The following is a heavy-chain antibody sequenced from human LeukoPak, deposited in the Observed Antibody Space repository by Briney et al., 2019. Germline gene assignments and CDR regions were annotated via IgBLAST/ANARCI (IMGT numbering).Heavy chain of an antibody. J-gene: IGHJ6*03. CDR1: GGSISSHY. CDR2: IYYSGST. V-gene: IGHV4-59*11. Sequence: PSETLSLTCSVSGGSISSHYWSWIRLPPGKGLEWIGYIYYSGSTNYSPSLKSRVTISVDTSKNQFSLNLSSVTPADTAVYYCARGIAAAGTAYYYYMDVWGKGTTVTVSS. CDR3: ARGIAAAGTAYYYYMDV. D-gene: IGHD6-13*01.